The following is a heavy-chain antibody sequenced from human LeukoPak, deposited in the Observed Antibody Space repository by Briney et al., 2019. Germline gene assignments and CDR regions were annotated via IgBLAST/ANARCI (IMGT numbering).Heavy chain of an antibody. CDR3: ARHRDPYDGWYFDL. J-gene: IGHJ2*01. CDR1: GFTFSSYA. V-gene: IGHV3-23*01. Sequence: PGGSLRLSCAASGFTFSSYAVSWVRQAPGKGLEWVSAISGSGGSTYYADSVQGRFTISRDNSKNTLYLQMNRLSAEDTAVYYCARHRDPYDGWYFDLWGRGTLVTASS. CDR2: ISGSGGST. D-gene: IGHD5-12*01.